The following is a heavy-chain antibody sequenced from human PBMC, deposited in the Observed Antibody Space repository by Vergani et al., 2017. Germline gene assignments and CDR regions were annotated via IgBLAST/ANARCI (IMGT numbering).Heavy chain of an antibody. Sequence: EVQLLESGGGLVQPGGSLRLSCATSGFTLRDYWIDWVRQAPGKGLEWVARTRNKARGYSTDYAASVRGRFIVSRDASGKSVSLQMTRLRIDDTAVYYCARDLIENDTDGRSGYWGPGTLVTVSS. J-gene: IGHJ1*01. CDR1: GFTLRDYW. D-gene: IGHD6-25*01. V-gene: IGHV3-72*01. CDR2: TRNKARGYST. CDR3: ARDLIENDTDGRSGY.